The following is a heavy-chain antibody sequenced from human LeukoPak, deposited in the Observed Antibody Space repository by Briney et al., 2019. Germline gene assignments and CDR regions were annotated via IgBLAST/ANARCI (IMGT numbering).Heavy chain of an antibody. CDR1: GGSVTSGTYY. CDR2: IYYGGST. D-gene: IGHD6-6*01. J-gene: IGHJ1*01. Sequence: KPSETLSLTCTVSGGSVTSGTYYWTWIRQPPGKGLEWIGYIYYGGSTNYNPSLNSRVTISVDTSKNHLSLQLRSVTAADTAVYYCARARSGQLAIQHWGQGTLVTVSS. CDR3: ARARSGQLAIQH. V-gene: IGHV4-61*01.